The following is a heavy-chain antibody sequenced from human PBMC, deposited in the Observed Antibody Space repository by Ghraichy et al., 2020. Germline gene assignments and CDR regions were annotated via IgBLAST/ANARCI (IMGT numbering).Heavy chain of an antibody. Sequence: SETLSLTCTVSGGPIDCCYWSWVRQSPGPGLEWIGYVYYNGTTNYNPSLKSRVPISLAASRNQFSLKLRPVAAAATAIYYCARHSHILTDKCFDSWGQGALVTVSS. D-gene: IGHD3-9*01. CDR1: GGPIDCCY. CDR2: VYYNGTT. CDR3: ARHSHILTDKCFDS. V-gene: IGHV4-59*08. J-gene: IGHJ4*02.